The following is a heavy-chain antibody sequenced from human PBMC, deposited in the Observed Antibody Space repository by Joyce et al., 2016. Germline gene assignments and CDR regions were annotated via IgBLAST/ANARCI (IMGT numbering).Heavy chain of an antibody. J-gene: IGHJ3*02. CDR3: ARARVSGGHSWVGFDI. Sequence: EVQLVESGGGLVQPGGSLRLSCAASGFSFSDFSMNWVRQSPGKGLEWISYITSTSRTTYYADSVKGRFAISRDNGNNSLFLQMNSLRDEDTAVYYCARARVSGGHSWVGFDIWGQGTVVTVTS. V-gene: IGHV3-48*02. D-gene: IGHD4-23*01. CDR1: GFSFSDFS. CDR2: ITSTSRTT.